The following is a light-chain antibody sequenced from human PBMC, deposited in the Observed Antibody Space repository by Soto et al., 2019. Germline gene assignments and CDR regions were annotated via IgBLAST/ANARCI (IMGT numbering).Light chain of an antibody. CDR2: DVS. J-gene: IGLJ2*01. V-gene: IGLV2-14*03. Sequence: QSALTQPASASGSPGQSITISCTGTSSNVGGYHYVSWYQQHPGKAPKLMIYDVSNRPSGVSDRFSGSKSGNTASLTISGLQAEDEADYYCSSYTNSGTVVFGGGTQLTVL. CDR1: SSNVGGYHY. CDR3: SSYTNSGTVV.